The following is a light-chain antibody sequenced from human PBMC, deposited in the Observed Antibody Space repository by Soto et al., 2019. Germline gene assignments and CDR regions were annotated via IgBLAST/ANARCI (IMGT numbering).Light chain of an antibody. Sequence: QPVLTQPPSVSGAPGQRVTISCTGSSSNIGAGYDVNWYQQLPGIAPKLLIYRNNNRPSGVPDRFSGSKSGNSASLAITGLQAEDEADYYCQSYDRSLSGYVVFGGRTKVTVL. CDR3: QSYDRSLSGYVV. V-gene: IGLV1-40*01. CDR2: RNN. CDR1: SSNIGAGYD. J-gene: IGLJ2*01.